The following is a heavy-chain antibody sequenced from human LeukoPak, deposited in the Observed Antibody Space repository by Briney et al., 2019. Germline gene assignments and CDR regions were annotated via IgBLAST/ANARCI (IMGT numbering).Heavy chain of an antibody. V-gene: IGHV3-15*01. D-gene: IGHD5-18*01. J-gene: IGHJ3*02. Sequence: PGGSLRLSCAASGFTFSNAWMSWVRQAPGKGLEWVGRIKSKTDGGTTDYAAPVKGRFTISRDNSKNTLYLQMNSLKTEDTAVYYCTTRPRTVRGYSYGAYDAFDIWGQGTMVTVSS. CDR2: IKSKTDGGTT. CDR3: TTRPRTVRGYSYGAYDAFDI. CDR1: GFTFSNAW.